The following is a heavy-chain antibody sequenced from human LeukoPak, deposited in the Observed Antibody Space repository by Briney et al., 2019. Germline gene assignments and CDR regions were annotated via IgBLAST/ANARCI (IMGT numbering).Heavy chain of an antibody. Sequence: PSQTLSLTCTVSGGPISTGGYYWSWIRQLPGKGLEWIGYIYYSGTTYYNPSLKSRVTISVDTSKNQFSLNLNSMTAADTAVYYCARGREENSSGWFQIDYWGQGTLVTVSS. CDR2: IYYSGTT. CDR3: ARGREENSSGWFQIDY. V-gene: IGHV4-31*03. CDR1: GGPISTGGYY. J-gene: IGHJ4*02. D-gene: IGHD6-19*01.